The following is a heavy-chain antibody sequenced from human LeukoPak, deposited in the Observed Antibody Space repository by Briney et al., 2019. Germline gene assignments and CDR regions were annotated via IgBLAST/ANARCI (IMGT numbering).Heavy chain of an antibody. CDR2: IYHSGST. V-gene: IGHV4-30-2*01. CDR3: ARWDYARDAFDI. Sequence: PSETLSLTCTVSGGSISSGGYYWSWIRQPPGKGLEWIGYIYHSGSTYYNPSLKSRVTISVDRSKNQFSLKLSSVTAADTAVYYCARWDYARDAFDIWGQGTMVTVSS. CDR1: GGSISSGGYY. D-gene: IGHD4-17*01. J-gene: IGHJ3*02.